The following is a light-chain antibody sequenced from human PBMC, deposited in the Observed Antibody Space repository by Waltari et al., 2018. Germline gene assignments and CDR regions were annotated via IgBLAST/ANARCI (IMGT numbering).Light chain of an antibody. CDR3: AAWDDSLNGRV. CDR2: SNN. J-gene: IGLJ2*01. V-gene: IGLV1-44*01. CDR1: SSNIGSHN. Sequence: QSGLTQPPSASGTPGQRVTISCSGSSSNIGSHNEHWYQHLPGTAPKLLIYSNNQRPPGVSDRFSGSKSGTSASLAISGLQSEDEAVYYCAAWDDSLNGRVFGGGTKLTVV.